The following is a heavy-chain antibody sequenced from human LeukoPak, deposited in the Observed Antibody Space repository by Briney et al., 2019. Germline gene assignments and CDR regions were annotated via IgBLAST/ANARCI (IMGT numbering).Heavy chain of an antibody. D-gene: IGHD3-22*01. CDR1: GGSISSGDYY. CDR3: ARGRGYYDSSGYYSYYFDY. CDR2: IYYSGST. V-gene: IGHV4-30-4*01. J-gene: IGHJ4*02. Sequence: SQTLSLTCTVSGGSISSGDYYWSWIRQPPGKGLEWIGYIYYSGSTYYNPSLKSRVTISVDTSKNQFSLKLSSVTAADTAVYYCARGRGYYDSSGYYSYYFDYWGQGTLVTVSS.